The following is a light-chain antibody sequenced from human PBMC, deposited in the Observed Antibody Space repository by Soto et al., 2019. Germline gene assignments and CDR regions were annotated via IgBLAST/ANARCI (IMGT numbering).Light chain of an antibody. J-gene: IGKJ2*01. V-gene: IGKV1-13*02. CDR2: DAS. CDR3: QHFNSYSYT. CDR1: QGISSA. Sequence: AIQLTQSPSSLSASVGDRVTITCRASQGISSALAWYQQKPGKAPKLLIYDASSLESGVPSRFSSSGSGTDFTLTISSLQPEDFATYYCQHFNSYSYTFGQGTKLEIK.